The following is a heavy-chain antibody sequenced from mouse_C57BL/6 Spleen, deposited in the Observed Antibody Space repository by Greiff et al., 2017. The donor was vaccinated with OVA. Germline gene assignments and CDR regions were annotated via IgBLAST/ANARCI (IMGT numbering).Heavy chain of an antibody. J-gene: IGHJ1*03. Sequence: QVQLQESGAELVKPGASVKISCKASGYAFSSYWMNWVKQRPGQGLEWIGQIYPGDGDTKYNGKFKGKATLTTDKSSSTAYMQLSNLTSEDSAIYFCSRLRFREGWYFDVWGTGTTVTVSS. V-gene: IGHV1-80*01. CDR1: GYAFSSYW. CDR2: IYPGDGDT. CDR3: SRLRFREGWYFDV.